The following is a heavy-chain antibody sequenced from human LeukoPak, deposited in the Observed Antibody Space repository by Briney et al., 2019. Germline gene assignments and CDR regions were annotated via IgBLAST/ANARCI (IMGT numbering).Heavy chain of an antibody. CDR2: ISYDGSNK. V-gene: IGHV3-30-3*01. Sequence: GRSLRLSCAASGFTFSSYAMHWVRQAPGKGLEWVAVISYDGSNKYYADSVKGRFTISRDNSKNTLYLQMNSLRAEDTAAYYCARVYDFWSGYYAPFDYWGQGTLVTVSS. J-gene: IGHJ4*02. CDR3: ARVYDFWSGYYAPFDY. CDR1: GFTFSSYA. D-gene: IGHD3-3*01.